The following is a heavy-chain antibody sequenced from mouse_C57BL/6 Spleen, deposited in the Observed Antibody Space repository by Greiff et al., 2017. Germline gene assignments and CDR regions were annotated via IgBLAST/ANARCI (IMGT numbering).Heavy chain of an antibody. D-gene: IGHD1-1*02. Sequence: EVMLVESGGGLVKPGGSLKLSCAASGFTFSSYTLSWVRQTPEKRLEWVATISGGGGNTDYPDSVKGRFTISRDNAKNTLYLQMSSLRSEDTALYYCARQGLWRYFDYWGQGTTLTVSS. CDR3: ARQGLWRYFDY. CDR2: ISGGGGNT. J-gene: IGHJ2*01. V-gene: IGHV5-9*01. CDR1: GFTFSSYT.